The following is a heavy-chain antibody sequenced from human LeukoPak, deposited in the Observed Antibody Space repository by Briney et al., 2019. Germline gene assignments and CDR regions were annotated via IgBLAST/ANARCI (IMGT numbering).Heavy chain of an antibody. CDR1: GFTFNSYP. CDR3: ARVFYDSGAYYYDY. CDR2: ISSSGDST. Sequence: GGSLRLSCAVSGFTFNSYPLHWVRQAPGQGLEYVSAISSSGDSTYYANSVKGRFTISRDNSKNTLYLQMGSLRAEDTAVYYCARVFYDSGAYYYDYWGQGTLVTVSS. V-gene: IGHV3-64*01. J-gene: IGHJ4*02. D-gene: IGHD3-22*01.